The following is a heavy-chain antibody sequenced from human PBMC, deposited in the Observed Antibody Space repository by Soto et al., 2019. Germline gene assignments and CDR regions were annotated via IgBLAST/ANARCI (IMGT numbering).Heavy chain of an antibody. J-gene: IGHJ6*02. Sequence: QVQLVESGGGVVQPGRSLRLSCAASGFTFSSYAMHWVRQAPGKGLEWVAVISYDGSNKYYADSVKGRFTISRDNSKNTLYPQMNSLIAEDTAVYYCARVRLRDSWNDLPYYYYGMDVWGQGTTVTVSS. CDR1: GFTFSSYA. CDR3: ARVRLRDSWNDLPYYYYGMDV. CDR2: ISYDGSNK. V-gene: IGHV3-30-3*01. D-gene: IGHD1-1*01.